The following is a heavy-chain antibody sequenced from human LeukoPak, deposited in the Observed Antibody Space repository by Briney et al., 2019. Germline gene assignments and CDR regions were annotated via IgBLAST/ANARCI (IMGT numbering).Heavy chain of an antibody. CDR2: INHSGST. CDR1: GGSFSGYY. CDR3: ARAPGYCSSTSCVIDY. J-gene: IGHJ4*02. Sequence: SETLSLTCAVYGGSFSGYYWSWIRQPPGKGLEWIGEINHSGSTNYNPSLKSRVTISVDTSKNQFSLKLSSVTAADTAVYYCARAPGYCSSTSCVIDYWGQGTLVTVFS. D-gene: IGHD2-2*01. V-gene: IGHV4-34*01.